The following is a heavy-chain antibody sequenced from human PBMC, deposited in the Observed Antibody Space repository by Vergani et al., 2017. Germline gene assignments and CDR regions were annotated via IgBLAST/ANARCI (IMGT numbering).Heavy chain of an antibody. D-gene: IGHD6-19*01. Sequence: QLQLQESGPGLVKPSATLSLTCSVSGASIRSSNYYWGWIRKPPGKGLEWIASIYYSGSTYYNPSLKSRVTISVDKSKNQFSLKLSSLTSADTAVYFCARHSTVEWLVKLGWIDPWGQGILVTVSS. CDR2: IYYSGST. J-gene: IGHJ5*02. V-gene: IGHV4-39*01. CDR1: GASIRSSNYY. CDR3: ARHSTVEWLVKLGWIDP.